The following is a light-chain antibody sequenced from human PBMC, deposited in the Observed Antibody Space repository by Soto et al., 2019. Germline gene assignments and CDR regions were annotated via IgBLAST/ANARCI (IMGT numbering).Light chain of an antibody. Sequence: VLAKSPATLCVSPGERATLSCRASQTVSSNLAWYQQKPGQSPRLLIYGTSTRATGVPARFSGSGSGTEFTLSISSLQSEDFAVCYWHQYNFWPSFGQRTKVDIK. J-gene: IGKJ1*01. CDR3: HQYNFWPS. V-gene: IGKV3-15*01. CDR2: GTS. CDR1: QTVSSN.